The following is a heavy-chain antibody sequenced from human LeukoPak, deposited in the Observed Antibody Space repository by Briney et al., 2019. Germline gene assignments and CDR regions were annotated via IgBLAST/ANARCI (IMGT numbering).Heavy chain of an antibody. V-gene: IGHV4-4*02. CDR1: GGSISSSNW. CDR3: ARDPYYGSGSYGIGWFDP. D-gene: IGHD3-10*01. Sequence: PSGTLSLTCAVSGGSISSSNWWSWVRQPPGKGLEWIGEIYHSGSTNYNPSLKSRVTMSVDTSKNQFSLKLSSVTAADTAVYYCARDPYYGSGSYGIGWFDPWGQGTLVTVSS. J-gene: IGHJ5*02. CDR2: IYHSGST.